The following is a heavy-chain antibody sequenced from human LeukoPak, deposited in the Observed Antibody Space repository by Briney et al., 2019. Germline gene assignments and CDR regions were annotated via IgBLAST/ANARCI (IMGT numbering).Heavy chain of an antibody. D-gene: IGHD3-22*01. V-gene: IGHV4-59*01. CDR3: ARGRDYYYDSSGPFDY. CDR1: GDSFTTNY. CDR2: IIYSGST. Sequence: SETLSLTCTVSGDSFTTNYWSWIRQSPGKGLEWIGYIIYSGSTTYNPSLKSRVTISLDTSKNQFSLKLSSVTAADTAVYYCARGRDYYYDSSGPFDYWGQGTLVTVSS. J-gene: IGHJ4*02.